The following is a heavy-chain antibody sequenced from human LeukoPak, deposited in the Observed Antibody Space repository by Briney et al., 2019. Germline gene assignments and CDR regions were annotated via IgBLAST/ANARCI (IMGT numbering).Heavy chain of an antibody. D-gene: IGHD2-21*02. CDR2: IYYSGST. CDR3: ARLPYCGGDCYSVNYCYYYGMDV. V-gene: IGHV4-59*01. CDR1: GGSISSYY. J-gene: IGHJ6*02. Sequence: SETLSLTCTVSGGSISSYYWSWIRQPPGKGLEWIGYIYYSGSTNYNPSLKSRVTISVDTSKNQFSLKLSSVTAADTAVYYCARLPYCGGDCYSVNYCYYYGMDVWGQGTTVTVSS.